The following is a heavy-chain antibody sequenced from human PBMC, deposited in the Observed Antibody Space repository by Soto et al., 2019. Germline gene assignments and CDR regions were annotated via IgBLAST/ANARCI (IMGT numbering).Heavy chain of an antibody. CDR1: GGSISSSSYY. J-gene: IGHJ4*02. V-gene: IGHV4-39*01. CDR3: ARRESYDILTGYYHFDY. Sequence: ETLSLSCRVSGGSISSSSYYWGWIRQPPGKGLEWIGNIYYSGSTYYNPSLKSRVTISVDTSKNQFSLKLSSVTAADTAVYYCARRESYDILTGYYHFDYWGQGTLVTVSS. D-gene: IGHD3-9*01. CDR2: IYYSGST.